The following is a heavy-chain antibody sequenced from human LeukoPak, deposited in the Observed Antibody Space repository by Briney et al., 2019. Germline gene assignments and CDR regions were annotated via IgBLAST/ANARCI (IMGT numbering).Heavy chain of an antibody. D-gene: IGHD6-19*01. CDR1: GFTFSSYW. CDR3: AREGGSGWYSGWFDP. Sequence: GGSLRLSCAASGFTFSSYWMSWVRQAPGKGLEWVANIKKDGTEKKYVDSVKGRFTIPRDNAKNSLYLQMNSLRAEDTALYYCAREGGSGWYSGWFDPWGRGTLVTVSS. CDR2: IKKDGTEK. V-gene: IGHV3-7*01. J-gene: IGHJ5*02.